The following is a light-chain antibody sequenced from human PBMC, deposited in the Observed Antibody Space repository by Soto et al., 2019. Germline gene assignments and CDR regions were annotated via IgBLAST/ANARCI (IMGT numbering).Light chain of an antibody. V-gene: IGLV4-69*01. CDR2: LNSDGGH. J-gene: IGLJ2*01. Sequence: QPVLTQSPSASASLGASVKLTCTLSSEHRNYAIAWHQQQPEKGPRYLMKLNSDGGHIKGDGIPDRFSGSSSGAERYLTISSLQSEDEGDYYCQTWGTGIRVFGGGTKLTVL. CDR1: SEHRNYA. CDR3: QTWGTGIRV.